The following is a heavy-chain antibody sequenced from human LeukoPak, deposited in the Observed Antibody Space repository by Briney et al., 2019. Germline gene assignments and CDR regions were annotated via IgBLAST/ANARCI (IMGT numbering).Heavy chain of an antibody. Sequence: GGSLRLSCAASGFTFSCCDMSWVRQAPGKGLEWVSVVSGKSERTYYVDSVKGRFTISRDNSKNTLYLQMDSLRVEDTAVYYCAKVRHGQYFDYWGLGTLVTVSS. CDR2: VSGKSERT. V-gene: IGHV3-23*01. CDR1: GFTFSCCD. J-gene: IGHJ4*02. CDR3: AKVRHGQYFDY.